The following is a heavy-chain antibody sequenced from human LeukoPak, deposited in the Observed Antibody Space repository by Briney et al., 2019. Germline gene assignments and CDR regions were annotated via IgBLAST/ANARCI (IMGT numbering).Heavy chain of an antibody. CDR2: IWYDGSNK. V-gene: IGHV3-33*08. CDR3: ARGIVVASPLNGMDL. Sequence: GGSLRLSCAASGFTFSSYGMHWVRQAPGKGLEWVAVIWYDGSNKYYADSVKGRFTISRDNSKNTLYLQMNSLRAEDTAVYYCARGIVVASPLNGMDLWGQGTTVTVSS. J-gene: IGHJ6*02. CDR1: GFTFSSYG. D-gene: IGHD2-15*01.